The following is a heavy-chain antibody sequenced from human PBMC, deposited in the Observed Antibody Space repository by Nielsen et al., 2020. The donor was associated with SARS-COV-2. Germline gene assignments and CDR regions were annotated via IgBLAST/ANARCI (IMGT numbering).Heavy chain of an antibody. Sequence: GESLKISCAASGFTVSSNYMSWVRQAPGKGLEWVSVIYSGGSTYYADSVKGRFTISRDNSKNTLYLQMNSLRAEDTAVYYCASSDSSGRPKGDAFDIWGQGTMVTVSS. CDR3: ASSDSSGRPKGDAFDI. J-gene: IGHJ3*02. CDR1: GFTVSSNY. D-gene: IGHD3-22*01. CDR2: IYSGGST. V-gene: IGHV3-53*01.